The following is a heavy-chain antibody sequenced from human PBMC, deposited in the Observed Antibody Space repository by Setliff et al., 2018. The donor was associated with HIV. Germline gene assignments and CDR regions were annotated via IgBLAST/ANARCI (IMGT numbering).Heavy chain of an antibody. J-gene: IGHJ5*01. CDR1: GGSVSNYY. CDR3: ARGGAVSADFDS. V-gene: IGHV4-4*07. Sequence: SETLSLTCTVSGGSVSNYYWTWIRQSAGKGLEWIGSIYYDGRTFYKPSLKSRLTISVDTSKNQFSLSLNSVTAADTAVYFCARGGAVSADFDSWGQGTLVTVSS. CDR2: IYYDGRT. D-gene: IGHD3-16*01.